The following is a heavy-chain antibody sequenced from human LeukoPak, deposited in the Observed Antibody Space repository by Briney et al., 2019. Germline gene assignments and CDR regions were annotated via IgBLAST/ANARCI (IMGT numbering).Heavy chain of an antibody. D-gene: IGHD3-10*01. CDR2: ISTSSSHI. Sequence: PGGSLRLSCAASGLTFSEYSMNWVRQAPGKGLEWVSFISTSSSHIYYGDSVKGRFTISRDNARNSVSLQMNSLRAEDTAVYYCARQVSGYGSGSFYFDYWGQGMLVTVSS. J-gene: IGHJ4*02. CDR3: ARQVSGYGSGSFYFDY. CDR1: GLTFSEYS. V-gene: IGHV3-21*01.